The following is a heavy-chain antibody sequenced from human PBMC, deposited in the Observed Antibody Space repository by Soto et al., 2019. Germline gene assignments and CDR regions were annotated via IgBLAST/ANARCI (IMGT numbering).Heavy chain of an antibody. CDR2: ISYDGSDK. CDR3: AKALGELSPESYDY. V-gene: IGHV3-30*18. J-gene: IGHJ4*02. Sequence: QVQLVESGGGVVQPGRSLRLSCAASGFTFSSYAMHWVRQAPGKGLEWVAVISYDGSDKYYADSVKGRFNISRDNSKNPLNLQMNSLRADDTAVYYCAKALGELSPESYDYWGQGTLITVSS. CDR1: GFTFSSYA. D-gene: IGHD3-16*02.